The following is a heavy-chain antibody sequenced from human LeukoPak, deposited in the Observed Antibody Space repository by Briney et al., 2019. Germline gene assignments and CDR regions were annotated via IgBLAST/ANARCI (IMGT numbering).Heavy chain of an antibody. D-gene: IGHD3-10*01. CDR3: ARGGYYYGSGSYQSDAFDI. CDR2: MNPNSGNT. Sequence: ASVKVSCKASGYTFTSYDINWVRQATGQGLEWMGWMNPNSGNTGYAQKFQGRVTMTRNTSISTAYMELSSLRSEDTAVYYCARGGYYYGSGSYQSDAFDIGGQGTMVTVFS. J-gene: IGHJ3*02. CDR1: GYTFTSYD. V-gene: IGHV1-8*01.